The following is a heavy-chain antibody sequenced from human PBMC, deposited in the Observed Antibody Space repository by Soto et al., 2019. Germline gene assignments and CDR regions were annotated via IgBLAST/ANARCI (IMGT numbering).Heavy chain of an antibody. CDR1: GFTVSNNY. V-gene: IGHV3-53*01. CDR2: IYSGGYT. J-gene: IGHJ4*02. CDR3: APDRGGGGY. Sequence: EVQLVESGGGLIQPGGSLRLSCAVSGFTVSNNYMSWVRQAPGKGLEGVSVIYSGGYTAYGDSVKGRFTISRDNSKNTLVLKVKCLGAEDRGGFCGAPDRGGGGYWGQGTLVTVSS. D-gene: IGHD3-10*01.